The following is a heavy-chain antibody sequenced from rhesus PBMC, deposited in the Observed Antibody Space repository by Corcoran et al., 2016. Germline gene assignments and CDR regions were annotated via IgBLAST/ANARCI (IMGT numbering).Heavy chain of an antibody. CDR3: TRFDF. Sequence: EVQLVESGGGLVQPGGSLRLSCAASGFTFSIYGIHWVRQAQGKGREWVEVITAEGSNKYYENSAKYRVILSRDNGNNILYLQMNILKLEDTAVYYCTRFDFWGPGVPVIVSS. CDR2: ITAEGSNK. J-gene: IGHJ5-1*01. CDR1: GFTFSIYG. V-gene: IGHV3-54*02.